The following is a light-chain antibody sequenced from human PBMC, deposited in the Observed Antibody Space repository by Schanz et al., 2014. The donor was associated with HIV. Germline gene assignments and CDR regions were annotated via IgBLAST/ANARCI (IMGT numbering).Light chain of an antibody. V-gene: IGKV1-5*03. CDR1: QSISPW. CDR2: KTS. CDR3: QQYDRYSWT. Sequence: DVQMTQSPSTLSASVGDRVTITCRATQSISPWLAWYQQKPGKAPKLLIYKTSSLESGVPSRFSGGGSGTEFTLTITSLQPDDFATYFCQQYDRYSWTFGQGTKVEIK. J-gene: IGKJ1*01.